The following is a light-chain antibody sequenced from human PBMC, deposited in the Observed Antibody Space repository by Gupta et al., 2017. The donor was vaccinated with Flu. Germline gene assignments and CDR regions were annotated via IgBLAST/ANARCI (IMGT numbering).Light chain of an antibody. Sequence: DIVMTQTPLSLSVPPGQPASISCKSSQSLLHSDGMTYFQWYLQKPGQPPQLLIYGVSKRSSGVPDRFSGRGSGTDFTLKSSRVEAEDVGVYYCKQCLHLPTFGQGTKVEIK. V-gene: IGKV2D-29*01. CDR2: GVS. CDR1: QSLLHSDGMTY. J-gene: IGKJ1*01. CDR3: KQCLHLPT.